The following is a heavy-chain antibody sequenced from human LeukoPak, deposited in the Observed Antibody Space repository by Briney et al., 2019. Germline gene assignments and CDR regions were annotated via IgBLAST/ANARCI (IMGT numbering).Heavy chain of an antibody. Sequence: SETLSLTCTVSGGSISITRYYWGWIRQPPGKGLEWIASMYSSGTTYYNPSLKSRVTISVDTSKNLFSLKLSSVTAADTAVYYCARGPPDCSSTSCYAFDAFDIWGQGTMVTVSS. V-gene: IGHV4-39*07. CDR3: ARGPPDCSSTSCYAFDAFDI. CDR2: MYSSGTT. D-gene: IGHD2-2*01. J-gene: IGHJ3*02. CDR1: GGSISITRYY.